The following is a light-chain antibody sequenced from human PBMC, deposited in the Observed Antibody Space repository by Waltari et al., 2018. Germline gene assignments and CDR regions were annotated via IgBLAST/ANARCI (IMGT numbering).Light chain of an antibody. V-gene: IGLV2-14*03. CDR3: GSYVNTRVLFV. CDR2: DVN. Sequence: QSALTQPASVSGSPGQSITISCGGSSKDVGGYTFVSWYQQHPGKAPKVIIYDVNNRPSGISSRFSGSKSDNTASLTISDLQTEDEADYYCGSYVNTRVLFVFGSGTKVTVL. CDR1: SKDVGGYTF. J-gene: IGLJ1*01.